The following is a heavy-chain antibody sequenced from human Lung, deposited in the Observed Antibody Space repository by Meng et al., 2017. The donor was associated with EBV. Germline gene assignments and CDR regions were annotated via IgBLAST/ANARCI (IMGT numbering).Heavy chain of an antibody. Sequence: EVVLVAAGGGLVQPGGSRGLPCAASGFTLSSYWMHWVRQAPGKGLVWVSRIGNDGSSTNYADSVKGRFTISRHNAKKTLYLQMNSLRAEDTAVYYCARESNGYEFDYWGQGTLVTVSS. CDR1: GFTLSSYW. CDR2: IGNDGSST. J-gene: IGHJ4*02. V-gene: IGHV3-74*01. CDR3: ARESNGYEFDY. D-gene: IGHD5-12*01.